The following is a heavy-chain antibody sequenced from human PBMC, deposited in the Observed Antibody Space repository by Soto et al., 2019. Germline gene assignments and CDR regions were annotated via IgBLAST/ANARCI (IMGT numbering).Heavy chain of an antibody. V-gene: IGHV4-39*01. J-gene: IGHJ3*02. D-gene: IGHD3-10*01. CDR2: IYHSGST. CDR3: AITYYYGSGSYSGEIDAFDI. CDR1: GGSISSSSYY. Sequence: QLQLQESGPGLVKPSETLSLTCTVSGGSISSSSYYWGWIRQPPGKGLEWIGSIYHSGSTYYNPSLKSRVTISVDTSKNQFSLKLSSVTAADTAVYYCAITYYYGSGSYSGEIDAFDIWGQGTMVTVSS.